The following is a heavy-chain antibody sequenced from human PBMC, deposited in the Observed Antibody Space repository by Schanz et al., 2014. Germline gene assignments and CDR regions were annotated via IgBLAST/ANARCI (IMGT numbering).Heavy chain of an antibody. V-gene: IGHV4-59*01. CDR1: GFTFSDYY. Sequence: QVYLVESGGDLVKPGGSLRLSCAASGFTFSDYYMAWIRQAPGKGLEWIGYIYYSGATNYNPSLKSRVTLSVDTSKNQLSLKLTSVNAADTAVYYCARLPNLRWGWFDPWGPGTLVTVSS. CDR2: IYYSGAT. D-gene: IGHD3-16*01. CDR3: ARLPNLRWGWFDP. J-gene: IGHJ5*02.